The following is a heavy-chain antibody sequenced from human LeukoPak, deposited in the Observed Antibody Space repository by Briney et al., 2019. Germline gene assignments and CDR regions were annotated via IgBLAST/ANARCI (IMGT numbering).Heavy chain of an antibody. V-gene: IGHV4-59*08. CDR1: GGSFSDNY. CDR2: AYYSGHT. CDR3: ARHPFATPFDY. J-gene: IGHJ4*02. Sequence: SETLSLTCTVSGGSFSDNYWSWIRQPPGKGLGWIGYAYYSGHTNYNSSLKSRVTMSLDTSKSQFSLRLSSVTAADTAVYFCARHPFATPFDYWGPGTLVTVSS. D-gene: IGHD2-15*01.